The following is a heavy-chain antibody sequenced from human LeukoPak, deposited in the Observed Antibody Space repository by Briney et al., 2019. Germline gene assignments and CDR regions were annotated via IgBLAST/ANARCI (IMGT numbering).Heavy chain of an antibody. Sequence: GGSLRLSCAASGFTFRSYTMNWVRQAPGKGLEWVSSVRSSSGYIYYADSVKGRFTISRDNAKNSLYLQMNSLRAEDTAVYYCARSTSDDYGDSWGQGTLVTVSS. J-gene: IGHJ5*01. CDR3: ARSTSDDYGDS. CDR1: GFTFRSYT. CDR2: VRSSSGYI. V-gene: IGHV3-21*01. D-gene: IGHD4-17*01.